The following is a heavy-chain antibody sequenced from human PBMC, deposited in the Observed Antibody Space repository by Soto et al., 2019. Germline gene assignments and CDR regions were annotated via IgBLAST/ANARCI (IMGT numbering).Heavy chain of an antibody. CDR2: ISGSGGST. CDR3: SKDRAVAGTVDY. Sequence: EVQLLESGGGLVQPGGSLRLSCAASGFTFSSYAMSWVRQAPGKGLEWVSAISGSGGSTYYADSVKGRFTISRDNSKNTRYLQMNSLRAEDTAVYYCSKDRAVAGTVDYWGQGTLVTVSS. V-gene: IGHV3-23*01. D-gene: IGHD6-19*01. CDR1: GFTFSSYA. J-gene: IGHJ4*02.